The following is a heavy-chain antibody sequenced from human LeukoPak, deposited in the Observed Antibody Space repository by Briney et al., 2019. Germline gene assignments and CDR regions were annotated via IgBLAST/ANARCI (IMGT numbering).Heavy chain of an antibody. V-gene: IGHV1-69*13. Sequence: SVKVSCKASGGTFSSYAITWVRQAPGQGLEWMGGIIPMFGTTNFAQKFQGRVTITADESTSTAYMELSSLRSEDTAVYYCARGVARKHYYDSSGYLEYFQHWGQGTLVTVSP. D-gene: IGHD3-22*01. J-gene: IGHJ1*01. CDR1: GGTFSSYA. CDR3: ARGVARKHYYDSSGYLEYFQH. CDR2: IIPMFGTT.